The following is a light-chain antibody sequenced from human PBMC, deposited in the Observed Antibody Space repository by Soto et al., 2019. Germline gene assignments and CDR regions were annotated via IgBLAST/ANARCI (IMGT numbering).Light chain of an antibody. J-gene: IGKJ4*01. CDR1: QSISNN. CDR3: QQYHHWPPLT. Sequence: EIVMTQSPATQSVSPGERATLSCRASQSISNNLAWYQQKVGQAPRLLISGASTRATGIPARFSGSGSGTEVTLTISSLQSEDFAIYYCQQYHHWPPLTFGGGTKVEIK. V-gene: IGKV3-15*01. CDR2: GAS.